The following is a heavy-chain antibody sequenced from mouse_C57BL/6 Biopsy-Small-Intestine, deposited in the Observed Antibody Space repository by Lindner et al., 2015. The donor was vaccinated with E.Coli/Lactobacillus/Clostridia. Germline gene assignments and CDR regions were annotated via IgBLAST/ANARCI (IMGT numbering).Heavy chain of an antibody. J-gene: IGHJ4*01. CDR3: ARGDLGAMDY. CDR1: GYSFTDYN. CDR2: INPNYGTT. Sequence: VQLQESGPELVKPGASVKISCKASGYSFTDYNMNWVKQSNGKSLEWIGVINPNYGTTSYNQKFKGKATLTVDQSSSTAYMELRSLTPEDSAVYYCARGDLGAMDYWGRGTSVTVSS. V-gene: IGHV1-39*01.